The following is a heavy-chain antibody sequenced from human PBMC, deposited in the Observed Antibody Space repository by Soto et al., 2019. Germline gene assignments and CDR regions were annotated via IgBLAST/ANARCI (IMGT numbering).Heavy chain of an antibody. CDR3: ARSVSGSWFAFDI. CDR2: ISAYNGNT. J-gene: IGHJ3*02. D-gene: IGHD6-13*01. V-gene: IGHV1-18*04. Sequence: VSVKVSCKASGYAFSSYGGGWVRQAPGQGLEWMGWISAYNGNTNYEQKLQGRVTMTTDTATSTAYMELRSLRSDDTAVYYCARSVSGSWFAFDIWGQGTMV. CDR1: GYAFSSYG.